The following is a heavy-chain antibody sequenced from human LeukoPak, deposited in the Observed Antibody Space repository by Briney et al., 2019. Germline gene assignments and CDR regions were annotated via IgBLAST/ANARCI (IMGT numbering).Heavy chain of an antibody. D-gene: IGHD6-13*01. J-gene: IGHJ4*02. CDR2: ISSRSSTI. V-gene: IGHV3-48*02. CDR3: ARARRYRSSWYHDY. Sequence: GGSLRLSCAASGFSFSTYTMNWVRQAPGKGLDWVSYISSRSSTIYYADSVKGRFTISRDNANNSLYLQMNSLRDEDTAVYYCARARRYRSSWYHDYWGQGSLVTVSS. CDR1: GFSFSTYT.